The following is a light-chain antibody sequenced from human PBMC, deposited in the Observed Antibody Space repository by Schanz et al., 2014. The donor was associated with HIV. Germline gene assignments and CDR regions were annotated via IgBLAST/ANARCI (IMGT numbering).Light chain of an antibody. J-gene: IGLJ2*01. V-gene: IGLV2-14*02. Sequence: QSALTQPASVSGSPGQSITISCTGTSSDVGSYNLLSWYQQHPGKAPKLIIYEVSKRPSGVSNRFSGSKSGNTASLTISGLQAEDEADYYCSSYTSSSTLVFGGGTKLTVL. CDR2: EVS. CDR3: SSYTSSSTLV. CDR1: SSDVGSYNL.